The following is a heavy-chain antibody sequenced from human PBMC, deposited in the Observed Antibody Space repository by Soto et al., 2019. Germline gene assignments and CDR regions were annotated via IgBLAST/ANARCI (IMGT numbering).Heavy chain of an antibody. CDR1: GFTFNNYG. J-gene: IGHJ4*02. V-gene: IGHV3-30*18. CDR2: ISNEGTRQ. Sequence: QVQLVESGGGVVQPGRSLRLSCAASGFTFNNYGMHWVRQAPGKGLEWVASISNEGTRQHYIGSVKGRFTISRDNSKNTLFLQMNSLTPEDTAVFFCAKGCLEGGNCFFMVNWGQGTLVTVSS. D-gene: IGHD2-15*01. CDR3: AKGCLEGGNCFFMVN.